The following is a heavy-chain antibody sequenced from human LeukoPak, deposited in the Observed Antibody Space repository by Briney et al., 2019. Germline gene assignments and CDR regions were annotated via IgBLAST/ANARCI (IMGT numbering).Heavy chain of an antibody. D-gene: IGHD4-17*01. Sequence: GGSLRLSCAASGFTFSSYAMYWVRQAPGKGLEWVTIIWYDGSNKNFADSVKGRFTISRDNSKNTLYLQMNSLRAEDTAVYYCARDKKTDDYGDYWPWVVDYWGQGTLVTVSS. CDR1: GFTFSSYA. J-gene: IGHJ4*02. CDR2: IWYDGSNK. V-gene: IGHV3-33*01. CDR3: ARDKKTDDYGDYWPWVVDY.